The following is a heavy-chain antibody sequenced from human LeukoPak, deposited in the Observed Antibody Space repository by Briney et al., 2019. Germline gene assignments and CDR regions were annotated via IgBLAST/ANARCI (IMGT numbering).Heavy chain of an antibody. Sequence: MPGGSLRLSCAASGFTVSSAWMNWVRQTPGTGLEWVGLIKSKTDGGTIDYAAPVKGRFTISRDDLSNTLYLQMNSLKIEDTAVYYCTTERSGSFPYWGQGALVTVSS. CDR2: IKSKTDGGTI. V-gene: IGHV3-15*01. CDR1: GFTVSSAW. CDR3: TTERSGSFPY. J-gene: IGHJ4*02. D-gene: IGHD1-26*01.